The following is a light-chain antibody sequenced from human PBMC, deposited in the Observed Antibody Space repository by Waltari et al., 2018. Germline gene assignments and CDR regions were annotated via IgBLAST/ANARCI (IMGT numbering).Light chain of an antibody. CDR1: QSLKDAY. CDR2: GAL. CDR3: QQYDTSPGT. Sequence: EIVLTQSPDTLSLSPGEKAILSCRASQSLKDAYVAWYHQRSGQAPRLLIYGALYRAADIPARFSGSGSGTDFTLTITRLEPEDFAVYYCQQYDTSPGTFGQGTKLEMK. V-gene: IGKV3-20*01. J-gene: IGKJ2*01.